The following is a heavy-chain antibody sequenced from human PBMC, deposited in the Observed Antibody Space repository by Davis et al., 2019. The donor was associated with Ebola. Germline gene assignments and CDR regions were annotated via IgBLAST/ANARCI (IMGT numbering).Heavy chain of an antibody. D-gene: IGHD5-18*01. Sequence: PGGSLRLSCAASGFTFRDYYMSWIRQAPGKGLEWVSYIHNSGSTIYYADSVKGRFTVSRDNARNLLFLQMNSLRAEDTAVYYCARGQLWYYFDYWGQGTLVTVSS. J-gene: IGHJ4*02. CDR1: GFTFRDYY. V-gene: IGHV3-11*01. CDR3: ARGQLWYYFDY. CDR2: IHNSGSTI.